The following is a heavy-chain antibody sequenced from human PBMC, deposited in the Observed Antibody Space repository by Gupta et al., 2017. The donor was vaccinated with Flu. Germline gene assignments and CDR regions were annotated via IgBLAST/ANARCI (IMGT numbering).Heavy chain of an antibody. J-gene: IGHJ4*02. Sequence: GMHWVRQAPGKGLEWVAVIWYDGSNKYYADSVKGRFTISRDNSKNTLYLQMNSLRAEDTAVYYCARDLWADIVVVPAAGYWGQGTLVTVSS. CDR3: ARDLWADIVVVPAAGY. CDR2: IWYDGSNK. V-gene: IGHV3-33*01. CDR1: G. D-gene: IGHD2-2*01.